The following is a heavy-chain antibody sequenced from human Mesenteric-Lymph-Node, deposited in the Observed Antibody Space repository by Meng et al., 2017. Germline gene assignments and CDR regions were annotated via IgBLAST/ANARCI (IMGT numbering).Heavy chain of an antibody. CDR2: IKQDGSEK. D-gene: IGHD4-17*01. Sequence: GESLKISCAASGFTFSSYWMHWVRQAPGKGLEWVANIKQDGSEKYYVDSVKGRFTISRDNAKNSLYLQMNSLRAEDTAVYYCARDLHGDGSFDYWGQGTLVTVSS. CDR3: ARDLHGDGSFDY. J-gene: IGHJ4*02. CDR1: GFTFSSYW. V-gene: IGHV3-7*01.